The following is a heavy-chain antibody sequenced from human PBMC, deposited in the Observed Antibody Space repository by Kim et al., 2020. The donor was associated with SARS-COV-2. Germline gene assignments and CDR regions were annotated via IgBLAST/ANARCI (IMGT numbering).Heavy chain of an antibody. CDR3: AREFSWTYYFDY. CDR1: GFTFSSYA. D-gene: IGHD5-12*01. J-gene: IGHJ4*02. CDR2: ISYDGSNK. V-gene: IGHV3-30*04. Sequence: GGSLRLSCAASGFTFSSYAMHWVRQAPGKGLEWVAVISYDGSNKYYADSVKGRFTISRDNSKNTLYLQMNSLRAEDTAVYYCAREFSWTYYFDYWGQGTL.